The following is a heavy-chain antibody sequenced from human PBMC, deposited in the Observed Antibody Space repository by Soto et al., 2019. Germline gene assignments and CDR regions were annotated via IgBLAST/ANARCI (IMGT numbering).Heavy chain of an antibody. CDR3: ARSAGWYAIQA. CDR2: VFHTGTT. CDR1: GDSVSSPYY. J-gene: IGHJ5*02. D-gene: IGHD6-19*01. Sequence: QVQLQESGPGLVKPSGTLSLTCAVSGDSVSSPYYWCWVRQSPGKGLEWIGEVFHTGTTSYNPSRRSRVTISMDKSINQFSLDLSSVTAADTAVYYCARSAGWYAIQAWGPGTLVIVSS. V-gene: IGHV4-4*02.